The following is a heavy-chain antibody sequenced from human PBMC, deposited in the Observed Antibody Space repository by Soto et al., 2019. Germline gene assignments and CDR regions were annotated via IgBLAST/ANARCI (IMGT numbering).Heavy chain of an antibody. V-gene: IGHV1-8*01. J-gene: IGHJ5*02. CDR2: MNPNSGHT. CDR1: GYTFTSHD. CDR3: ASVMSSP. Sequence: QVQLVQSGAEVNKPGASVKVSCKASGYTFTSHDINWMRQTTGQGLEWMGWMNPNSGHTNSAQKFQGRVTMTRDTAINTAYMELTNRGSEDTAISYCASVMSSPWGQGTLVTGS. D-gene: IGHD3-16*01.